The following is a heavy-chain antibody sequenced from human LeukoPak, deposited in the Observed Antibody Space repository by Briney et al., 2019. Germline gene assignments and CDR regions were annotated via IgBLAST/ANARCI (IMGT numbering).Heavy chain of an antibody. D-gene: IGHD2-15*01. J-gene: IGHJ6*03. CDR1: GGSISSYY. V-gene: IGHV4-59*01. Sequence: ETLSLTCTVSGGSISSYYWSWIRQPPGKGLGWIGYIYYSGSTNYNPSLKSRVTISVDTSKNQFSLKLSSVTAADTAVYYCARTTEGYCRGRSCYSYYYYMDVWGKGTTVTVSS. CDR2: IYYSGST. CDR3: ARTTEGYCRGRSCYSYYYYMDV.